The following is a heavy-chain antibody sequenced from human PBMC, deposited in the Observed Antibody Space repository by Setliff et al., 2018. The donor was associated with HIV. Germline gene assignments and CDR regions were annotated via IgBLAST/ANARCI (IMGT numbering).Heavy chain of an antibody. CDR2: ISPGGGTI. CDR3: ARGWGGQDSNYYGMDV. J-gene: IGHJ6*02. D-gene: IGHD3-16*01. V-gene: IGHV1-46*01. Sequence: GASVKVSCKASGYTFTSYYMHWVRQAPGQGLEWMGVISPGGGTIRYEQKFQGRVTMTRDTSTSTVYMELSSLRSEDTAMYYCARGWGGQDSNYYGMDVWGQGTTVTVSS. CDR1: GYTFTSYY.